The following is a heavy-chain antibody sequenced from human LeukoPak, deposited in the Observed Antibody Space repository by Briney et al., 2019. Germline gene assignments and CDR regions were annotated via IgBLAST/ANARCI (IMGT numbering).Heavy chain of an antibody. CDR1: GFHFSTHS. V-gene: IGHV3-21*01. CDR2: ISAGGDFE. Sequence: GGSLRLSCAASGFHFSTHSLNWVRQAPGKGLEWVSSISAGGDFEYYGDSVKGRFTMSRDNAKNSLRLQMDSLTAEETAVYFCERDKYDRRNYAYFVSWGPRALVTVSS. J-gene: IGHJ4*01. CDR3: ERDKYDRRNYAYFVS. D-gene: IGHD3-22*01.